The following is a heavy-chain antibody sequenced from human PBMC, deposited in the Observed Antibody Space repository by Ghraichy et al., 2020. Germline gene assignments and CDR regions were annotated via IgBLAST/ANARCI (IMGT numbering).Heavy chain of an antibody. V-gene: IGHV4-39*01. CDR1: GGSISSSSYY. CDR3: ARLDTVIRQP. Sequence: SQTLSLTCTVSGGSISSSSYYWGWIRQPPGRGLEWIGSIYYGGSTYYNPSLKSRVTISVDTSKNQLSLKLTSVTAADTAVYYCARLDTVIRQPWGQGTLVTVSS. J-gene: IGHJ5*02. D-gene: IGHD3-10*01. CDR2: IYYGGST.